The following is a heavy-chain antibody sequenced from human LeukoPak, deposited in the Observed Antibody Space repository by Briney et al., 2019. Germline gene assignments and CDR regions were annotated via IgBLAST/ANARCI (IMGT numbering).Heavy chain of an antibody. CDR3: ARELRGYSYGYFDY. CDR2: INHSGST. CDR1: GGSFSGYC. J-gene: IGHJ4*02. Sequence: PSETLSLTCAVYGGSFSGYCWSWIRQPPGKGLEWIGEINHSGSTNYNPSLKSRVTISVDTSKNQFSLKLSSVTAADTAVYYCARELRGYSYGYFDYWGQGTLVTVSS. V-gene: IGHV4-34*01. D-gene: IGHD5-18*01.